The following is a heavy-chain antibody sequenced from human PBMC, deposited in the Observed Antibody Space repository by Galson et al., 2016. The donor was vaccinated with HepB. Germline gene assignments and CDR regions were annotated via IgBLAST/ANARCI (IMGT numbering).Heavy chain of an antibody. Sequence: SLRLSCAASGFTFNSYTMSWVRQAPGKGLEWVSGITNGGDTTYYADSVRGRFTISRDNSKNTLYLQVNSLRADDPAVYYCAKLGGDSGSPYWGHGTLVTVSS. CDR3: AKLGGDSGSPY. CDR2: ITNGGDTT. J-gene: IGHJ4*01. V-gene: IGHV3-23*01. D-gene: IGHD5-12*01. CDR1: GFTFNSYT.